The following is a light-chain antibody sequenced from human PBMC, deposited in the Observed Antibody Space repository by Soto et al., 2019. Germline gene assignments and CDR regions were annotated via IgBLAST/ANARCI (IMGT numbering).Light chain of an antibody. J-gene: IGKJ1*01. CDR3: QQYYSYPHT. Sequence: AIRMTQSPSSFSASTGDRVTITCRASQGISSYLAWYQQKPGKAPKILIYAASTLQSGVPSRFSGSGSGTDFTLTISCLQSEDFATYYWQQYYSYPHTFGQGTKVEIK. CDR1: QGISSY. CDR2: AAS. V-gene: IGKV1-8*01.